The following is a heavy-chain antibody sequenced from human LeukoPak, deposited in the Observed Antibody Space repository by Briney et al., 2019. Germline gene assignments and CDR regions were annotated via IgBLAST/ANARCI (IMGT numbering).Heavy chain of an antibody. Sequence: GGALRLSCEASGFTFNTYAIYWVRQAPGKGLEWVSGICGSGGCTYYADSVKGRFTLSRDNSKNTVYLQMNSLTADDTAVYYCAKTTVGYSSGRYPGWPADCWGQGALVTVSS. J-gene: IGHJ4*02. CDR2: ICGSGGCT. CDR1: GFTFNTYA. CDR3: AKTTVGYSSGRYPGWPADC. V-gene: IGHV3-23*01. D-gene: IGHD6-19*01.